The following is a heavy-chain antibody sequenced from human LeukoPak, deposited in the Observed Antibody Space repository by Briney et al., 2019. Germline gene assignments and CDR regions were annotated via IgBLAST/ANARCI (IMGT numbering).Heavy chain of an antibody. D-gene: IGHD3-9*01. CDR2: ISYIGST. V-gene: IGHV4-59*11. CDR1: DDSFSSHY. J-gene: IGHJ1*01. Sequence: SETLSLTCAVSDDSFSSHYWTWIRQPPGKGLEWIGYISYIGSTYHNPSLKSRFTISIDTSKNHFSLKLDSVTAADTAVYYCASSSLDYYDILTGFYDWGQGTLVTVSS. CDR3: ASSSLDYYDILTGFYD.